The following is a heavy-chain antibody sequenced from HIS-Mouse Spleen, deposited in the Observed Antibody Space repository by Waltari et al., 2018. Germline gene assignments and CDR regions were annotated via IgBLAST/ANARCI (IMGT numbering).Heavy chain of an antibody. J-gene: IGHJ2*01. CDR3: AREIPYSSSWYDWYFDL. CDR1: GGSISSSSYY. Sequence: QLQLQESGPGLVKPSETLSLTCTVSGGSISSSSYYWGWIRQPPGKGLEGVGSIDYSGSTYYNPSLKRRVTISVDTSKNQFSLQLSSVTAADTAVYYCAREIPYSSSWYDWYFDLWGRGTLVTVSS. CDR2: IDYSGST. V-gene: IGHV4-39*07. D-gene: IGHD6-13*01.